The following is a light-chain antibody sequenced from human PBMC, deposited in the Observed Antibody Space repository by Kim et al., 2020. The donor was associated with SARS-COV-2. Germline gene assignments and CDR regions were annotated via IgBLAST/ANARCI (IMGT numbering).Light chain of an antibody. CDR1: QSVGNH. V-gene: IGKV3-15*01. CDR2: GAS. CDR3: HYYNNWTPDT. Sequence: EIVMTQSPATLSVSPGERATLSCRASQSVGNHLAWYQQKPGQAPSLLIYGASTRATSIAARFSGSGSGTEFTLTISSLQSEDFAVYYCHYYNNWTPDTFGQGTKVDIK. J-gene: IGKJ2*01.